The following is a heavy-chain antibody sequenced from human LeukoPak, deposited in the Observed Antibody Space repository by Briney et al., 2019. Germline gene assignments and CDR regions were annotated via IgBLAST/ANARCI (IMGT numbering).Heavy chain of an antibody. CDR2: INAGNGNT. V-gene: IGHV1-3*01. CDR1: GYTFTSYA. CDR3: ARDRDGSYLDY. D-gene: IGHD1-26*01. Sequence: ASVKVSCKASGYTFTSYAMHWVRQAPGQRLEWMGWINAGNGNTKYSQKFQGRVTITRDTSASTAYMELSSLTSEDAAVYYCARDRDGSYLDYWGQGTLVTVSS. J-gene: IGHJ4*02.